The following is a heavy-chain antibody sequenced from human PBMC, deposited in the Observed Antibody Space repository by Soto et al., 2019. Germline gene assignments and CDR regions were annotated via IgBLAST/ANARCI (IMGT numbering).Heavy chain of an antibody. Sequence: QVQLVESGGGVVQPGRSLRLSCAASGFTFSSYAMHWVRQAPGKGLEWVAVISYDGSNKYYADSVKGRFTISRDNSKKQLYLQMKSLRAEDTGVQYCARGQGYCSGGSCYPNPVYFDLWGRGTLVTVSS. D-gene: IGHD2-15*01. V-gene: IGHV3-30-3*01. J-gene: IGHJ2*01. CDR3: ARGQGYCSGGSCYPNPVYFDL. CDR1: GFTFSSYA. CDR2: ISYDGSNK.